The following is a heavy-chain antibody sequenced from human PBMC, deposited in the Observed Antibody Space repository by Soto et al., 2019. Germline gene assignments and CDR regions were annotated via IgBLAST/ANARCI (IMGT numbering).Heavy chain of an antibody. CDR3: ARVPLRYFDWLSCSYFYYYYMDV. V-gene: IGHV1-8*01. J-gene: IGHJ6*03. CDR1: GYTFTSYD. Sequence: QVQLVQSGAEVKKPGASVKVSCKASGYTFTSYDINWVRQATGQGLEWMGWMNPNRGNTGYAQKFQGRVTMNRNTSISTAYMELSILRSEDTDVYYCARVPLRYFDWLSCSYFYYYYMDVWGKVTTVTVFS. CDR2: MNPNRGNT. D-gene: IGHD3-9*01.